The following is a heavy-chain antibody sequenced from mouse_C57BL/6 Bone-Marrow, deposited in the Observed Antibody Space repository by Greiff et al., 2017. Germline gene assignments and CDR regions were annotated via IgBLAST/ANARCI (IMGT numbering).Heavy chain of an antibody. CDR1: GYAFTNYL. CDR3: ARIYPWFAY. J-gene: IGHJ3*01. V-gene: IGHV1-54*01. Sequence: VQLQQSGAELVRPGTSVTVSCKASGYAFTNYLIEWVKQRPGQGLEWIGVINPGSGGTNYNEKFKGKATLTADKSSSTAYMPLSSLTSEDSAVYFCARIYPWFAYWGQGTLVTVSA. D-gene: IGHD2-3*01. CDR2: INPGSGGT.